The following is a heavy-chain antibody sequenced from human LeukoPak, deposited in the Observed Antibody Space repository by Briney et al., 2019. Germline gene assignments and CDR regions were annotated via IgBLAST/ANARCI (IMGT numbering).Heavy chain of an antibody. Sequence: SETLSLTCTVSGGSISSSSYYWCWIRQPPGKGLEWIGSIYYSGSTYYNPSLKSRVTISVDTSKNQFSLKLSSVTAADTAVYYCARKTYFYYGSGSYYNRKHHFDYWGQGTLVTVSS. D-gene: IGHD3-10*01. CDR2: IYYSGST. CDR3: ARKTYFYYGSGSYYNRKHHFDY. CDR1: GGSISSSSYY. V-gene: IGHV4-39*01. J-gene: IGHJ4*02.